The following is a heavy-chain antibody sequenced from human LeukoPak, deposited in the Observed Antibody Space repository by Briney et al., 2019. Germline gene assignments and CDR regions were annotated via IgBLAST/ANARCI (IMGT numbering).Heavy chain of an antibody. V-gene: IGHV3-11*01. J-gene: IGHJ5*02. CDR3: ARESYYYGSGAYDP. CDR1: GFIISDYY. D-gene: IGHD3-10*01. Sequence: PGGSLRLSCAASGFIISDYYMSWIRQAPGKGLEWLSYSSTSGSTISYADSVKGRFTISRDNAKNLLYLQMNSLRAEDTAVYYCARESYYYGSGAYDPWGQGTLVTVSS. CDR2: SSTSGSTI.